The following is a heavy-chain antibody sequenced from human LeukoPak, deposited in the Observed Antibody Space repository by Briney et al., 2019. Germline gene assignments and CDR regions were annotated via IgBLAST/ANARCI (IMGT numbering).Heavy chain of an antibody. CDR1: GFTFSGYW. V-gene: IGHV3-74*01. D-gene: IGHD2-2*01. Sequence: GGSLRLSCVASGFTFSGYWMHWVRQAPGMGLVWVSRLNSDGTTINYADSVKGRFTISRDNSKNTLYLQMNSLRAEDTAVYYCAKDHRRRYCSSTSCPDAFDIWGQGTMVTVSS. CDR2: LNSDGTTI. J-gene: IGHJ3*02. CDR3: AKDHRRRYCSSTSCPDAFDI.